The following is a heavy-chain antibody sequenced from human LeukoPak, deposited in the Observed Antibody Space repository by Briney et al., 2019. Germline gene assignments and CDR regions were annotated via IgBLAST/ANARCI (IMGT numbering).Heavy chain of an antibody. V-gene: IGHV3-23*01. CDR3: AKSAVAGWRFDY. J-gene: IGHJ4*02. Sequence: GGSLRLSCAASGFTFSSYAMSWVRQAPGKGLEWVSTISGSGGSTYYAGSVKGRFTISRDNSKNTLYLQMNSLRAEDTAVYYCAKSAVAGWRFDYWGQGTLVTVSS. CDR1: GFTFSSYA. D-gene: IGHD6-19*01. CDR2: ISGSGGST.